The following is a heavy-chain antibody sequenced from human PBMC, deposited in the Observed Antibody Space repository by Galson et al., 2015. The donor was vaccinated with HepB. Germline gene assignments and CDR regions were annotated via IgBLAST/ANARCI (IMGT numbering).Heavy chain of an antibody. CDR1: GFTFSSYA. D-gene: IGHD6-6*01. CDR2: ISGSGGST. V-gene: IGHV3-23*01. Sequence: SVRLSCAASGFTFSSYAMSWVRQAPGKGLEWVSAISGSGGSTYYADSVKGRFTISRDNSKNTLYLQMNSLRAEDTAVYYCAKENTGGFIAAHGCFDYWGQGTLVTVSS. CDR3: AKENTGGFIAAHGCFDY. J-gene: IGHJ4*02.